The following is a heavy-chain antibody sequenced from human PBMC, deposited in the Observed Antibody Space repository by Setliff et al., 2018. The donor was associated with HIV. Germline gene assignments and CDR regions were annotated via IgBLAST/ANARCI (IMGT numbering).Heavy chain of an antibody. V-gene: IGHV4-59*12. CDR2: IYYSGST. D-gene: IGHD5-12*01. CDR3: ARGRKRDGYNFYYYYMDV. CDR1: GGSISSYY. Sequence: SETLSLTCAVYGGSISSYYWSWIRQPPGKGLEWIGYIYYSGSTNYNPSLKSRVTISVDTSKNQFSLKLSSVTAADTAVYYCARGRKRDGYNFYYYYMDVWDKGTTVTVSS. J-gene: IGHJ6*03.